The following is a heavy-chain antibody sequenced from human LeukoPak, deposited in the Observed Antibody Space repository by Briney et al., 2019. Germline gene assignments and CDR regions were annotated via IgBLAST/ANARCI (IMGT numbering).Heavy chain of an antibody. Sequence: PSETLSLTCTVSGGSISSGSYYWSWFRQPAGKGLEWIGRIYTSGNTNYNPSLKSRVTISVDTSKNQFSLKLSSVTAADTAVYYCARSTGYYDSSKGYWGQGTLVTVSS. CDR3: ARSTGYYDSSKGY. J-gene: IGHJ4*02. CDR1: GGSISSGSYY. D-gene: IGHD3-22*01. V-gene: IGHV4-61*02. CDR2: IYTSGNT.